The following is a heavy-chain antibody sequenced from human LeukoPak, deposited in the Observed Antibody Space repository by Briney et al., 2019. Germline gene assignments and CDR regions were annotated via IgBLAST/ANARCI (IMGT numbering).Heavy chain of an antibody. CDR2: IRSKANSYAT. CDR3: TRQGTTGTTDY. Sequence: GGSLRLSCAASGFTFSGSAMHWVRQASGKGLEWVGRIRSKANSYATAYAASVKGRFTISRDDSKNTAYLQMNSLKTEDTAVYYCTRQGTTGTTDYWGQGTLVTVSS. CDR1: GFTFSGSA. D-gene: IGHD1-1*01. V-gene: IGHV3-73*01. J-gene: IGHJ4*02.